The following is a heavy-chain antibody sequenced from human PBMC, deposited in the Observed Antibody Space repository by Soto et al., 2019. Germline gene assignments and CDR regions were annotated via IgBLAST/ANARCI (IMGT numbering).Heavy chain of an antibody. CDR1: GGSFSGYY. CDR3: GKVLVGAAGHTDSDS. J-gene: IGHJ4*02. Sequence: PSETLSLTCAVYGGSFSGYYWSWIRQPPGKGLEWIGEINHSGSTNYNPSLKSRVTISVATSKNQFSLKLTSVTAADAALYYCGKVLVGAAGHTDSDSCGPGTLVTVSS. CDR2: INHSGST. D-gene: IGHD2-15*01. V-gene: IGHV4-34*01.